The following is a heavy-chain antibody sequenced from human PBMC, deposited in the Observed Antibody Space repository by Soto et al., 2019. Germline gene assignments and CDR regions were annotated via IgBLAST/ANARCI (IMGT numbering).Heavy chain of an antibody. D-gene: IGHD2-21*02. J-gene: IGHJ6*02. V-gene: IGHV5-51*01. CDR2: IYPGDSDT. CDR1: GYSFTSYW. Sequence: PGESLKISCKGSGYSFTSYWIGWVRQMPGKGLEWMGIIYPGDSDTRYSPSFQGQVTISADKSISTAYLQWSSLKASDTAMYYCARHGCCGDCYISPYYYYGMDVWGQGTTVTVSS. CDR3: ARHGCCGDCYISPYYYYGMDV.